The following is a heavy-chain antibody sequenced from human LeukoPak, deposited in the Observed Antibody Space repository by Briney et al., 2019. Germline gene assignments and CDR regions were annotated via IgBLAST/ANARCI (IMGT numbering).Heavy chain of an antibody. CDR2: INHSGST. CDR3: ARGPEYYYDSSGYFY. D-gene: IGHD3-22*01. V-gene: IGHV4-34*01. CDR1: GGSFSGYY. Sequence: SETLSLTCAVYGGSFSGYYWSWIRQPPGKGLEWIGEINHSGSTNYNPSLKSRVTTSVDTSKNQFSLKLSSVTAADTAVYYCARGPEYYYDSSGYFYWGQGTLVTVSS. J-gene: IGHJ4*02.